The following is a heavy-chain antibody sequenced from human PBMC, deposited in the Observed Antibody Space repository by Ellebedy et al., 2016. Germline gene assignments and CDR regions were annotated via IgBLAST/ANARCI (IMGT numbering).Heavy chain of an antibody. J-gene: IGHJ3*01. CDR2: IYSGGTT. CDR3: VTRHNGAFDF. D-gene: IGHD1-14*01. V-gene: IGHV3-53*01. Sequence: GGSLRLXXAASDFTVITNDMSWVRQAPGKGLEWVSLIYSGGTTHYAESVKGRFTISRDNSKKTLYLQMSGLGAEDTAVYYCVTRHNGAFDFWGQGTMVTVSS. CDR1: DFTVITND.